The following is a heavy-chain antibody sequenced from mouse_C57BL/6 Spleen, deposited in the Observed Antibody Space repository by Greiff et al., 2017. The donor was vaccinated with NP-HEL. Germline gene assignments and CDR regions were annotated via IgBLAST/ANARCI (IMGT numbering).Heavy chain of an antibody. CDR3: TRRDEFITTVVDWYFDV. D-gene: IGHD1-1*01. J-gene: IGHJ1*03. CDR1: GYTFTDYE. V-gene: IGHV1-15*01. Sequence: QVQLQQSGAELVRPGASVTLSCKASGYTFTDYEMHWVEQTPVHGLEWIGAIDPETGGTAYNQKFKGKAILTADKSSSTAYMELRSLTSEDSAVYYCTRRDEFITTVVDWYFDVWGTGTTVTVSS. CDR2: IDPETGGT.